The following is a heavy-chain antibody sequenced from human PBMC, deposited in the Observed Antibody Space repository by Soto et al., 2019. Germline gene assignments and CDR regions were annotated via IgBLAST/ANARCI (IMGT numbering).Heavy chain of an antibody. J-gene: IGHJ6*02. CDR3: AREGGGSYYSGYYAMDV. Sequence: SETLSLTCAVSGYSISSGYYWARIRQPPGKGLEWIGSIYPSGSTLYNPSLKSRVTISVDTSKNHFSLRLSSVTATDTAVYYCAREGGGSYYSGYYAMDVWGQGTTVTVSS. D-gene: IGHD1-26*01. CDR1: GYSISSGYY. CDR2: IYPSGST. V-gene: IGHV4-38-2*02.